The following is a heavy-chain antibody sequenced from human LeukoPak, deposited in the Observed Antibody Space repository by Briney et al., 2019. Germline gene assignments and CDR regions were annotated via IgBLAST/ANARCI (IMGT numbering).Heavy chain of an antibody. J-gene: IGHJ4*02. V-gene: IGHV4-39*01. CDR1: GGSIGSSSYY. CDR3: ARHPPVSSSWYPLDY. Sequence: TETLSLPCTVSGGSIGSSSYYWGWIRQSPGKGLEWIGSIYYSGTTYYNPSLMSRVTISVDTSKNHFSLRLSSVTAADTAVYYCARHPPVSSSWYPLDYWGQGTLVTVSS. D-gene: IGHD6-13*01. CDR2: IYYSGTT.